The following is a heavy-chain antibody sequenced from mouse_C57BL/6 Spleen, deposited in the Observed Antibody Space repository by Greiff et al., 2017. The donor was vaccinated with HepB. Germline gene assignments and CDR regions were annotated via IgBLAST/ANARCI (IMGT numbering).Heavy chain of an antibody. Sequence: EVNLVESGGGLVKPGGSLKLSCAASGFTFSSYAMSWVRQTPEKRLEWVATISDGGSYTYYPDNVKGRFTISRENAKNNLYLQMSHLKSEDTAMYYCAREGIYYGSSYYFDYWGQGTTLTVSS. V-gene: IGHV5-4*01. CDR2: ISDGGSYT. D-gene: IGHD1-1*01. CDR3: AREGIYYGSSYYFDY. J-gene: IGHJ2*01. CDR1: GFTFSSYA.